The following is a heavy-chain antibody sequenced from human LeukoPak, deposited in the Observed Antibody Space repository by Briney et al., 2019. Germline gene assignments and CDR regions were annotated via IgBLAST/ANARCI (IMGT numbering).Heavy chain of an antibody. V-gene: IGHV4-39*07. CDR2: VYYSGRT. Sequence: TSETLSLTCTVSGGSISRDTYYCAWIRQSPGRGLEWLGSVYYSGRTDYNPSLKSRVTISVDTSKNQFSLKLSSVTAADTAVYYCARGKHYVDTYYYYYMDVWGKGTTVTVSS. J-gene: IGHJ6*03. CDR1: GGSISRDTYY. CDR3: ARGKHYVDTYYYYYMDV. D-gene: IGHD5-18*01.